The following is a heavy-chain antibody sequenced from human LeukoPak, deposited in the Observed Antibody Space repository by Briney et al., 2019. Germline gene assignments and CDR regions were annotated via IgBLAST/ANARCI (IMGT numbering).Heavy chain of an antibody. CDR2: TYHRSQWYN. CDR1: GDSVSSNSAA. Sequence: QTLSLTCAVSGDSVSSNSAAWNWIRQSPSGGLEWLGRTYHRSQWYNEYAASVKSRMTINPDTSKNQFSLQLNSVTPEDTAVYYCARGYSTRGLALDYWGQGTLVTVSS. D-gene: IGHD2-8*02. V-gene: IGHV6-1*01. CDR3: ARGYSTRGLALDY. J-gene: IGHJ4*02.